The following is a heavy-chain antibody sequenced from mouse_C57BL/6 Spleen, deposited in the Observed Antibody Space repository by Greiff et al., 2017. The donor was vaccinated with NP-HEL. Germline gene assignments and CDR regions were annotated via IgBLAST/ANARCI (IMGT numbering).Heavy chain of an antibody. CDR1: GFTFSSYA. CDR2: ISSGGDYI. V-gene: IGHV5-9-1*02. Sequence: EVQLQESGEGLVKPGGSLKLSCAASGFTFSSYAMSWVRQTPEKRLEWVAYISSGGDYIYYADTVKGRFTISRDNARNTLYLQMSSLKSEDTAMYYCTREGSGSFAYWGQGTLVTVSA. CDR3: TREGSGSFAY. J-gene: IGHJ3*01. D-gene: IGHD3-2*02.